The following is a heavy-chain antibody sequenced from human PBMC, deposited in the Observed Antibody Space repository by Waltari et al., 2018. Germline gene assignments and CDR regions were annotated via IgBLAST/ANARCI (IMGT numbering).Heavy chain of an antibody. J-gene: IGHJ4*02. D-gene: IGHD6-13*01. V-gene: IGHV5-51*03. CDR3: ARGESSSWYDPNFDY. CDR1: GYSFTSYW. CDR2: IYPGDSDT. Sequence: EVQLVQSGAEVKKPGESLKISCKGSGYSFTSYWIGWVRQMPGKGLEWMGIIYPGDSDTRYSPAFQGQVTISADKSISTAYLQWSSLKASDTAMYYCARGESSSWYDPNFDYWGQGTLVTVSS.